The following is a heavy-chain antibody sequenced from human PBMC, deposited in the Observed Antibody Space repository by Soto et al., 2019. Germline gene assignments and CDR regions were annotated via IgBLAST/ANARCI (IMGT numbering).Heavy chain of an antibody. D-gene: IGHD4-17*01. CDR3: ARDDYGDYLFDY. J-gene: IGHJ4*02. V-gene: IGHV1-3*01. Sequence: ASVKVSCKASGYTFTSYAMHWVRQAPGQRLEWMGWINAGNGNAKYSQKFQGRVTITRDTSASTAYMELSSLRSEDTAVYYCARDDYGDYLFDYWGQGTLVTVSS. CDR1: GYTFTSYA. CDR2: INAGNGNA.